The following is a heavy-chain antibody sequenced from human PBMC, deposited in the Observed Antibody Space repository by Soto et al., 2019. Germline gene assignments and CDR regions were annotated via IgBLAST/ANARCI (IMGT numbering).Heavy chain of an antibody. D-gene: IGHD2-15*01. Sequence: GGSLRLSCAASGFTFSDHYMDWVRQAPGKGLEWVGRIRNKANSYITTYAASVKGRFTVSRDDSKDSLYLQMSSLKAEDTAVYYCAREEAASIVNFDYWGRGALVTVSS. V-gene: IGHV3-72*01. CDR1: GFTFSDHY. CDR2: IRNKANSYIT. CDR3: AREEAASIVNFDY. J-gene: IGHJ4*02.